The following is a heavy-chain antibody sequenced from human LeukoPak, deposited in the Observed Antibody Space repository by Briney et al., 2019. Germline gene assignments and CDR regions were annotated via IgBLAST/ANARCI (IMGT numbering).Heavy chain of an antibody. CDR2: IYYRSNWFT. J-gene: IGHJ6*02. CDR3: ARVRYCYGGSCYYGMDV. CDR1: GDSVSSNSAA. D-gene: IGHD2-15*01. Sequence: SQTLSLTCAISGDSVSSNSAAWNWIRQSLSRGLEWLGRIYYRSNWFTDYAVSVKSRITINSDTSKNQLSLQLKSVTPEDTAVYYCARVRYCYGGSCYYGMDVWGQGTTVTVSS. V-gene: IGHV6-1*01.